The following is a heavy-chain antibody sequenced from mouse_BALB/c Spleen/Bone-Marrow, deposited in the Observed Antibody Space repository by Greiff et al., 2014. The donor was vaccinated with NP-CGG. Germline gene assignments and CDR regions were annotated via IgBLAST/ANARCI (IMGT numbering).Heavy chain of an antibody. V-gene: IGHV14-4*02. CDR1: GFTINDYY. D-gene: IGHD2-14*01. Sequence: VQLKESGAELVRSGASVKLSCTASGFTINDYYMYWVKQRPEQGLEWIGWIDPENSDTEYDQKFQGKATLTADTSSNTAYLQLSSLTSEDNGIYYCNARDYRYEGYDMDNWGQGTTVTVSS. CDR2: IDPENSDT. J-gene: IGHJ4*01. CDR3: NARDYRYEGYDMDN.